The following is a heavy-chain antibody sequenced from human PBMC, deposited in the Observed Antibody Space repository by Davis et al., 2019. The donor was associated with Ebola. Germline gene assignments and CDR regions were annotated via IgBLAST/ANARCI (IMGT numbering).Heavy chain of an antibody. D-gene: IGHD6-13*01. CDR2: MYYSGST. V-gene: IGHV4-61*01. CDR3: ARIAAAGPYYFDY. J-gene: IGHJ4*02. CDR1: GGSVSSGSYY. Sequence: SETLSLTCTVSGGSVSSGSYYWSWIRQPPGKGLEWIGYMYYSGSTNYNPSLKSRVTISVDTSKNQFSLKLSSVTAADTAVYYCARIAAAGPYYFDYWGQGTLVTVSS.